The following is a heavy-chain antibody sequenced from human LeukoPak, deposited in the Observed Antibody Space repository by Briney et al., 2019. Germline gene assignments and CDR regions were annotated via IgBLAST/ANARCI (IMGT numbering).Heavy chain of an antibody. V-gene: IGHV3-7*01. CDR1: GFTFSSYW. CDR2: IKQDGSEK. J-gene: IGHJ4*02. Sequence: GGSLRLSCAASGFTFSSYWMSWVRQAPGKGLEWVANIKQDGSEKYYVDSVKGRFTISRDNAKNSLYLQMNSLRAEDTAVYYCARETTNYDILTGCPYYWGQGTLVTVSS. CDR3: ARETTNYDILTGCPYY. D-gene: IGHD3-9*01.